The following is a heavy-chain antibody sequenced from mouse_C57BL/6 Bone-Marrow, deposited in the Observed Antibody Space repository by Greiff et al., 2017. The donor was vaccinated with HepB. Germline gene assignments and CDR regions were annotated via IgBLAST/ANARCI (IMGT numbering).Heavy chain of an antibody. CDR1: GYTFTSYG. J-gene: IGHJ1*03. V-gene: IGHV1-81*01. CDR2: IYPRSGNT. CDR3: ARWDTTVVAKDYYFDV. D-gene: IGHD1-1*01. Sequence: VQLQQSGAELARPGASVKLSCKASGYTFTSYGISWVKQRTGQGLEWIGEIYPRSGNTYYNEKFKGKATLTADKSSSTAYMELRSLTSEDSAVYFCARWDTTVVAKDYYFDVWGTGTTVTVSS.